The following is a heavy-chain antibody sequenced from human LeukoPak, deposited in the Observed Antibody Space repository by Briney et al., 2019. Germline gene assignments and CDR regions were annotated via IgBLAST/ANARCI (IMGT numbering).Heavy chain of an antibody. J-gene: IGHJ4*02. D-gene: IGHD1-1*01. CDR1: GYTFTGYY. CDR3: ARAELEPSRDLDY. V-gene: IGHV1-2*02. Sequence: GASVRVSFKASGYTFTGYYMHWVRQAPGQGLEWMGWINPHSGGTNYAQKLQGRVTLTTDTSTSTAYMELRSLRSDDTAVYYCARAELEPSRDLDYWGQGTLVTVSS. CDR2: INPHSGGT.